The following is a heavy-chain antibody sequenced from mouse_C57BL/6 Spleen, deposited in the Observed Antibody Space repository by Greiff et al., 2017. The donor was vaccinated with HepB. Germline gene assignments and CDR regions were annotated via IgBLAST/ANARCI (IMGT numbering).Heavy chain of an antibody. CDR3: ARAPPLARWYFDV. CDR2: INPNNGGT. V-gene: IGHV1-18*01. J-gene: IGHJ1*03. CDR1: GYTFTDYN. Sequence: VQLQQSGPELVKPGASVKIPCKASGYTFTDYNMDWVKQSHGKSLEWIGDINPNNGGTIYNQKFKGKATLTVDKSSSTAYMELRSLTSEDTAVYYCARAPPLARWYFDVWGTGTTVTVSS.